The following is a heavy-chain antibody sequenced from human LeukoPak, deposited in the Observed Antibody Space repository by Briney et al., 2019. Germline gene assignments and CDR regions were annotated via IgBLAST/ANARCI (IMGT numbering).Heavy chain of an antibody. Sequence: GGSLRLSCAASGFTFSSYWMHWVRQAPGKGLEWLARINSDGYSFSYADSVKGRFTISRDNAKNTLYLQINSLRAEDTAVYYCARDSVLELLTYWGQGTLVTVSS. D-gene: IGHD1-26*01. CDR1: GFTFSSYW. V-gene: IGHV3-74*01. J-gene: IGHJ4*02. CDR2: INSDGYSF. CDR3: ARDSVLELLTY.